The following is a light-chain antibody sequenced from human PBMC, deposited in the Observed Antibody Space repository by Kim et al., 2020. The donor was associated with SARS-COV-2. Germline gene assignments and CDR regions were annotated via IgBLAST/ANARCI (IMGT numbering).Light chain of an antibody. CDR2: QDT. Sequence: SVSPGQTARFPCSGETLGNKYASWYQQKPGQSPVLVIYQDTNRPSGIPDRFSGSNSGNTATLTISGTQTMDEADYYCQTWDNAAAVFGGGTQLTVL. CDR3: QTWDNAAAV. V-gene: IGLV3-1*01. CDR1: TLGNKY. J-gene: IGLJ2*01.